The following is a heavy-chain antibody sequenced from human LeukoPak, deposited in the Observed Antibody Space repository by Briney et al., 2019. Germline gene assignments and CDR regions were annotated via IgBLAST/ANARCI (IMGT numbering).Heavy chain of an antibody. CDR3: ASGHGSCTNGVCRDY. CDR2: IYYSGST. D-gene: IGHD2-8*01. CDR1: GGSISSYY. J-gene: IGHJ4*02. V-gene: IGHV4-59*01. Sequence: SETLSLTCTVSGGSISSYYWSWIRQPAGKGLEWIGYIYYSGSTNYNPSLKSRVTISVDTSKNQFSLKLSSVTAADTAVYYCASGHGSCTNGVCRDYWGQGTLVTVSS.